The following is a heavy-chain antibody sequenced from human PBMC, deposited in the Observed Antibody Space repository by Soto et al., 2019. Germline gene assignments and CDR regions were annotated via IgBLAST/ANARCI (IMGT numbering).Heavy chain of an antibody. CDR3: AKDKLDSGSSMGNWFDP. CDR2: ISDSGATT. V-gene: IGHV3-23*01. D-gene: IGHD3-10*01. Sequence: GGSLRLSCAASGFTFRKYAMNWVRQAPGKGLEWVSSISDSGATTYYADSVKGRFTIPRDNSENALYLQMNSLRAEDTAVYYCAKDKLDSGSSMGNWFDPWGQGTLVTVSS. J-gene: IGHJ5*02. CDR1: GFTFRKYA.